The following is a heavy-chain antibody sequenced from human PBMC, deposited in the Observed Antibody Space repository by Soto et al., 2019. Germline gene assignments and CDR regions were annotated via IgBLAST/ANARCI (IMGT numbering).Heavy chain of an antibody. J-gene: IGHJ6*02. D-gene: IGHD6-19*01. CDR1: GYTFTSYG. CDR2: ISAYNGNT. V-gene: IGHV1-18*01. Sequence: ASVKVSCKASGYTFTSYGISWVRQAPGQGLEWMGWISAYNGNTNYAQKLQGRVTMTTDTSTSTAYMELRSLRSDDTAVYYCARDPSDSEAVAPNSYYYGMDVWGQGTTVTVSS. CDR3: ARDPSDSEAVAPNSYYYGMDV.